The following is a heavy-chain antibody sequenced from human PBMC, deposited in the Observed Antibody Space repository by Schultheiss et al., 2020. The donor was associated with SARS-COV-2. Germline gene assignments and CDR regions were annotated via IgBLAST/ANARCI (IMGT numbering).Heavy chain of an antibody. CDR3: ARTTMYYIWGSYLLYYIDY. J-gene: IGHJ4*02. CDR2: IYWNDDK. CDR1: GFSLSTSGVG. D-gene: IGHD3-16*02. Sequence: SGPTLVKPTQTLTLTCTFSGFSLSTSGVGVGWIRQPPGKALEWLALIYWNDDKRYSTSLKSRLTISKDTSKSQVVLTMTNMDPVDTATYYCARTTMYYIWGSYLLYYIDYWGQGTLVTVSS. V-gene: IGHV2-5*01.